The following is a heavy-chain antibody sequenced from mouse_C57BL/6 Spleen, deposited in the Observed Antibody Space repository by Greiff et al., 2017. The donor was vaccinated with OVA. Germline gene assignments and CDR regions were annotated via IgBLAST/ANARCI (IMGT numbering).Heavy chain of an antibody. Sequence: VQLKESGPELVKPGASVKIPCKASGYTFTDYNMDWVKQSHGKSLEWIGDINPNNGGTIYNQKFKGKATLTVDKSSSTAYMELRSLTSEDTAVYYCARLDSKEDWYFDVWGTGTTVTVSS. CDR1: GYTFTDYN. J-gene: IGHJ1*03. V-gene: IGHV1-18*01. CDR2: INPNNGGT. CDR3: ARLDSKEDWYFDV. D-gene: IGHD2-5*01.